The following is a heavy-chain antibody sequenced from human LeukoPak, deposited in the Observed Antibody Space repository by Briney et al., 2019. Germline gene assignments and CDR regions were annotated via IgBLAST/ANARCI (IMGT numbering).Heavy chain of an antibody. J-gene: IGHJ5*02. V-gene: IGHV1-69*05. Sequence: ASVKVSCKASGGTFSSYAISWVRQAPGQGLEWMGGIIPILGTAIYAQKFQGRVTITTDESTSTAYMELSSLRSEDTAVYYCARDLTGTNWFDPWGQGTLVTVSS. D-gene: IGHD1-7*01. CDR2: IIPILGTA. CDR3: ARDLTGTNWFDP. CDR1: GGTFSSYA.